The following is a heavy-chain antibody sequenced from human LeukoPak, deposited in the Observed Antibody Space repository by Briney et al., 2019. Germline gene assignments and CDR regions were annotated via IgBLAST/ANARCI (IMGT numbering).Heavy chain of an antibody. CDR1: GFTFSSYG. D-gene: IGHD4-23*01. Sequence: GGSLRLSCAASGFTFSSYGMHWVRQAPDKGLEWVAVISYDGSNKYYADSVKGRFTISRDNSKNTLFLQVNSLRAEDTAVYYCAKGRTRWVKEEYDYWGQGTLVTVSS. CDR3: AKGRTRWVKEEYDY. CDR2: ISYDGSNK. V-gene: IGHV3-30*18. J-gene: IGHJ4*02.